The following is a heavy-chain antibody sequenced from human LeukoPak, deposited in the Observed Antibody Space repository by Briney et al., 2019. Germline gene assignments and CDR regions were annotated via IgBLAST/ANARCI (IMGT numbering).Heavy chain of an antibody. CDR1: GFTVSSNY. V-gene: IGHV3-53*01. Sequence: GGSLRLSCAASGFTVSSNYMSWVRQAPGKGLKWVSVIYSGGSTYYADSVKGRFTISRDNSKNTLYLQMNSLRAEDTAVYYCARDRVVPAAKIPYWYFDLWGRGTLVTVSS. CDR2: IYSGGST. J-gene: IGHJ2*01. D-gene: IGHD2-2*01. CDR3: ARDRVVPAAKIPYWYFDL.